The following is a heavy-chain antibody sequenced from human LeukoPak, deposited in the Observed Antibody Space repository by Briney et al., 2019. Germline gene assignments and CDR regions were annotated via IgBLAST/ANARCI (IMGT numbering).Heavy chain of an antibody. CDR3: ARGRDYSSSPFDS. CDR1: GFTFTSYS. D-gene: IGHD6-13*01. Sequence: GGSLRLSCAASGFTFTSYSMNWVRQAPGKGLEWVSYISGGSGTIYYADSVKGRFTISRDNGKSSLYLQMNSLGAGDTAVYYCARGRDYSSSPFDSWGQGTLVTVSS. V-gene: IGHV3-48*01. CDR2: ISGGSGTI. J-gene: IGHJ4*02.